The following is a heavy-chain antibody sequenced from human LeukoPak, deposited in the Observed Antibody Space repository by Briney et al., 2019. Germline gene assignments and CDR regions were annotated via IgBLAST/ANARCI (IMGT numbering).Heavy chain of an antibody. CDR2: ISGSGGRT. CDR1: GFSFSSCA. V-gene: IGHV3-23*01. CDR3: TKGPCSAGSCYFDS. D-gene: IGHD2-15*01. J-gene: IGHJ4*02. Sequence: PGGSLRLSCAASGFSFSSCAMSWVRQAPGKGLEWVSAISGSGGRTYYADSVKGRFTISRDNAKNSLYLQMNSLKHEDTALYYCTKGPCSAGSCYFDSWGQGTLVIVSS.